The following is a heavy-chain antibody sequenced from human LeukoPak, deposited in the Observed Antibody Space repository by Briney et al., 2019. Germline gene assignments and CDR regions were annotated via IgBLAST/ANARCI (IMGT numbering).Heavy chain of an antibody. V-gene: IGHV3-23*01. Sequence: PSETLSLTCTVSGGSISSSSYYWGWIRQPPGKGLEWVSAISGSGGSTYYADSVKGRFTISRDNSKNTLYLQMNSLRAEDTAVYYCAKPPGYDFWSGYRWFDPWGQGTLVTVSS. D-gene: IGHD3-3*01. CDR2: ISGSGGST. CDR3: AKPPGYDFWSGYRWFDP. J-gene: IGHJ5*02. CDR1: GGSISSSSYY.